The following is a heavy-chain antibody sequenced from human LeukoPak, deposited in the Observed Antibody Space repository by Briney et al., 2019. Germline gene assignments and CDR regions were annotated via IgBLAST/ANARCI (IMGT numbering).Heavy chain of an antibody. J-gene: IGHJ4*02. D-gene: IGHD3-9*01. CDR2: TYYRSKWYF. Sequence: SQTLSLTCAISGDTVSTDRAAWNWIRQSPSRGLEWLGRTYYRSKWYFDYALSVTSRITINPDTSKNQFSLQLNSVTPEDTAVYYCARERPSYYDILTGYYPRSLPYYFDYWGQGTLVTVSS. V-gene: IGHV6-1*01. CDR3: ARERPSYYDILTGYYPRSLPYYFDY. CDR1: GDTVSTDRAA.